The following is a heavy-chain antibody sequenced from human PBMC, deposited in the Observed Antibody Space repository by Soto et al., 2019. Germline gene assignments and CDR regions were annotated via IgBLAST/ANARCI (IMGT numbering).Heavy chain of an antibody. CDR3: TIYYDILTGYRYYYYYGMDV. J-gene: IGHJ6*02. D-gene: IGHD3-9*01. CDR2: IRSKAYGGTT. V-gene: IGHV3-49*03. Sequence: PGGSLRLSCTASGFTFGDYAMSWFRQAPGKGLEWVGFIRSKAYGGTTEYAASVKGRFTISRDDSKSIAYLQMNSLKTEDTAVYYCTIYYDILTGYRYYYYYGMDVWGQETTVTVSS. CDR1: GFTFGDYA.